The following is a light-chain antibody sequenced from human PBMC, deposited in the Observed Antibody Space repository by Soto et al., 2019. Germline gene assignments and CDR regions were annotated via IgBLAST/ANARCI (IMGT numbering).Light chain of an antibody. CDR3: QQHNNWRPVFT. CDR2: DAS. V-gene: IGKV3-15*01. CDR1: QSVGSN. Sequence: EIEMTQSPATLSVSPGERATLSCRASQSVGSNLAWYQQKPGQAPRLLIYDASTRATGIPARFSGSGSGTEFTLTITSLQSEDFAVYSCQQHNNWRPVFTFGQGTKLEIK. J-gene: IGKJ2*01.